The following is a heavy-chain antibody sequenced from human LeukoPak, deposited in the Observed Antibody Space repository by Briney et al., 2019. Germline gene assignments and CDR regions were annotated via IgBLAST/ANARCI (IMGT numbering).Heavy chain of an antibody. CDR2: ISGDSTDI. D-gene: IGHD6-13*01. CDR3: ARDSSWHVPVPENPVAFDY. CDR1: GFTFKNYA. Sequence: AGGSLRLSCATSGFTFKNYAMNWVRQAPGKGLEWVSSISGDSTDIYYADSVKGRFTISRDNAKNSLYLQMNSLRAEDTAMYYCARDSSWHVPVPENPVAFDYWGQGTLVTVSS. V-gene: IGHV3-21*01. J-gene: IGHJ4*02.